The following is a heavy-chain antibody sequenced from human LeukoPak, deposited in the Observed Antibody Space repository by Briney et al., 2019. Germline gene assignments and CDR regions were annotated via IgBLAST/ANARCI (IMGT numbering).Heavy chain of an antibody. Sequence: GGSLRLSCAASGFTFSSYAMSWVRQAPGKGLEWVSAISGSGGSTHYADSVKGRFTISRDNSKNTLYLQVNSLRAEDTAVYYCAKDLILAAAGRDYWGQGTLVTVSS. CDR1: GFTFSSYA. J-gene: IGHJ4*02. CDR3: AKDLILAAAGRDY. D-gene: IGHD6-13*01. V-gene: IGHV3-23*01. CDR2: ISGSGGST.